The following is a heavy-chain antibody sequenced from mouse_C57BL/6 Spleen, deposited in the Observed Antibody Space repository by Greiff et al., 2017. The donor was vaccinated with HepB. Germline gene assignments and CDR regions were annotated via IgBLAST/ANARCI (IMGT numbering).Heavy chain of an antibody. CDR3: TRDFTTVVARRYYFDY. J-gene: IGHJ2*01. V-gene: IGHV1-15*01. CDR2: IDPETGGT. Sequence: VQLQQSGAELVRPGASVTLSCKASGYTFTDYEMHWVKQTPVHGLEWIGAIDPETGGTAYNQKFKGKAILTADKSSSTAYMELRSLTSEDSAVYYCTRDFTTVVARRYYFDYWGQGTTLTVSS. D-gene: IGHD1-1*01. CDR1: GYTFTDYE.